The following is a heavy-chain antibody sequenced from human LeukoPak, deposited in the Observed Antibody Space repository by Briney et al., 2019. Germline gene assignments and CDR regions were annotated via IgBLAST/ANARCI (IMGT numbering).Heavy chain of an antibody. J-gene: IGHJ6*02. CDR2: IYYSGST. Sequence: SETLSLTCTVSGGSISSYYWSWIRQPPGKGLEWIGYIYYSGSTNYNPSPKSRVTISVDTSKNQFSLKLSSVTAADTAVYYCAREKKGIVVVPAATEAYYYYYGMDVWGQGTTVTVSS. D-gene: IGHD2-2*01. CDR3: AREKKGIVVVPAATEAYYYYYGMDV. V-gene: IGHV4-59*01. CDR1: GGSISSYY.